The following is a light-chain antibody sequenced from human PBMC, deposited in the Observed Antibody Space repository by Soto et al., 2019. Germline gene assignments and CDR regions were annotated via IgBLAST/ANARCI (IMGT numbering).Light chain of an antibody. V-gene: IGLV1-40*01. Sequence: QSVLTQPPSVSGAPVQRVTISCTGSNSNIGTNFDVHWYQQLPGTAPKLLIYENTVRPSVIPDRFSGAKSGTSASLAITGLQAEDEADDYCQCYDSGLSGWVFGGGTKLTVL. CDR2: ENT. CDR1: NSNIGTNFD. CDR3: QCYDSGLSGWV. J-gene: IGLJ3*02.